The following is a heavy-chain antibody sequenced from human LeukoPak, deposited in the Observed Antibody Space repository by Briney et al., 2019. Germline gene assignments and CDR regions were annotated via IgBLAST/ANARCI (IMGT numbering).Heavy chain of an antibody. Sequence: PGGSLRLSCAASGINVSAYYMTWIRQAPGKGLEWVSLIYGAGAAYYAESVRGRFIISRDNSKNTLFLQMNSLRAEDTAVYYCVSSTGQQLIPYDYWGQGTHVAVSS. CDR2: IYGAGAA. J-gene: IGHJ4*02. D-gene: IGHD6-13*01. CDR3: VSSTGQQLIPYDY. V-gene: IGHV3-66*02. CDR1: GINVSAYY.